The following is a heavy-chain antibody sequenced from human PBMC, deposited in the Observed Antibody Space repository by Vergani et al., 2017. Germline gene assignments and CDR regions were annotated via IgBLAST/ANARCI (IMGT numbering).Heavy chain of an antibody. CDR3: ASPSGSSSWYYFDY. V-gene: IGHV3-30*04. D-gene: IGHD6-13*01. CDR1: GFTFSSYA. J-gene: IGHJ4*02. CDR2: ISYDGSNK. Sequence: VRLVESGGGLLQPGRSLRLSCAASGFTFSSYAMHWVRQAPGKGLEWVAVISYDGSNKYYADSVKGRFTISRDNSKNTLYLQMNSLRAEDTAVYYCASPSGSSSWYYFDYWGQGTLVTVSS.